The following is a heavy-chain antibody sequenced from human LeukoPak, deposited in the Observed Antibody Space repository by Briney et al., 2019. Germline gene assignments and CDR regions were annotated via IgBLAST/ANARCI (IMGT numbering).Heavy chain of an antibody. D-gene: IGHD4-17*01. CDR3: TRHFSTVTTPGYYYMDV. CDR2: IRSKANSYAT. CDR1: GFSFNNYG. V-gene: IGHV3-73*01. Sequence: GGSLRLSCAASGFSFNNYGMHWVRQASGKGLEWVGRIRSKANSYATAYAASVKGRFTISRDDSKNTAYLQMNSLKTEDTAVYYCTRHFSTVTTPGYYYMDVWGKGTTVTVSS. J-gene: IGHJ6*03.